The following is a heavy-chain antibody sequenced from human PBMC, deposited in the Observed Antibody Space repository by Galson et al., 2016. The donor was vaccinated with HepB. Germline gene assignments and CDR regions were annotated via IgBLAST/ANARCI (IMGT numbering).Heavy chain of an antibody. CDR2: ISDSGSSI. J-gene: IGHJ5*02. Sequence: SLRLSCAASGFTFSSYSMSWVRQAPGKGLEWVAYISDSGSSIVYADSVKGRFTISRDSAKSFIYLEMSSLRDEDTAVYYCAKECSGGGCRFWFDRWGQGTLVTVSS. CDR3: AKECSGGGCRFWFDR. V-gene: IGHV3-48*02. D-gene: IGHD2-15*01. CDR1: GFTFSSYS.